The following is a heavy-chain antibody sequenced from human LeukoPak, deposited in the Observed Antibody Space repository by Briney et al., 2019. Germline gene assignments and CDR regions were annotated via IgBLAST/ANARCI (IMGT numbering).Heavy chain of an antibody. CDR2: INHSGST. CDR1: GGSFSGYY. CDR3: ARGGATMVRGVHGY. V-gene: IGHV4-34*01. D-gene: IGHD3-10*01. Sequence: PSETLSLTCAVYGGSFSGYYWHWIRQPTGKGLEWLGEINHSGSTNYNPSLKSRVTISVDTSKNQFSLKLSSVTAADTAVYYCARGGATMVRGVHGYWGQGTLVTVSS. J-gene: IGHJ4*02.